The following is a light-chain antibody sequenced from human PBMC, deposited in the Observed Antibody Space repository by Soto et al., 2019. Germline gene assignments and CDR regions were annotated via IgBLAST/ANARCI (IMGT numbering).Light chain of an antibody. CDR1: QSVSSN. CDR2: AAS. Sequence: EIVMTQSPATLSVSPGARAPLSCRASQSVSSNLAWYQQKPGQAPRLLIYAASSRATGIPDRFSGSGSGTDFSLTINRLEPEDSAVYYCQQYNNWPKTFGQGTKVDIK. V-gene: IGKV3D-15*01. CDR3: QQYNNWPKT. J-gene: IGKJ1*01.